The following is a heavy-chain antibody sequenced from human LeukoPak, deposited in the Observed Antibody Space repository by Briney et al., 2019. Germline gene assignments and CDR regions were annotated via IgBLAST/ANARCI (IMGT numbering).Heavy chain of an antibody. Sequence: SETLSLTCAVYGGSFSGYYWSWIRQPPGKGLEWIGEINHSGSTNYNPSLKSRVTISVDTSKNQFSLKLSSVTAADTAVYYCASLAAASSPVNDYYYGMDVWGQGTTVTVSS. CDR2: INHSGST. CDR3: ASLAAASSPVNDYYYGMDV. CDR1: GGSFSGYY. V-gene: IGHV4-34*01. D-gene: IGHD6-13*01. J-gene: IGHJ6*02.